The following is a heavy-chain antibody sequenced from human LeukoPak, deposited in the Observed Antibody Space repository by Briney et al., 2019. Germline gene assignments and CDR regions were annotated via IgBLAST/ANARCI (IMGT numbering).Heavy chain of an antibody. V-gene: IGHV1-2*02. CDR2: INPSSGGT. J-gene: IGHJ4*02. CDR1: GYTFTGYY. Sequence: ASVKVSCKASGYTFTGYYMHWVRQAPGQGLEWMGWINPSSGGTNYAQKFQGRVTMTRDTSISTAYMELSRLRSDDTAVYYCARDPSRYSSGYTFDYWGQGTLVTVSS. D-gene: IGHD6-19*01. CDR3: ARDPSRYSSGYTFDY.